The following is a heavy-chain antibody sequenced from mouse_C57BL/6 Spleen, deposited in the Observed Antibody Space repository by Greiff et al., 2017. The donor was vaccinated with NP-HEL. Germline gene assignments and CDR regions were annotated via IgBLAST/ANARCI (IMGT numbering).Heavy chain of an antibody. CDR1: GYTFTSYW. D-gene: IGHD2-4*01. J-gene: IGHJ3*01. V-gene: IGHV1-55*01. CDR3: AREGDDYDDGGGFAY. Sequence: VQLQQPGAELVKPGASVKMSCKASGYTFTSYWITWVKQRPGQGLEWIGDIYPGCGSTNYNEKFKSKATLTVDTSSSTAYMQLSSLTSEDSAVYYCAREGDDYDDGGGFAYWGQGTLVTVSA. CDR2: IYPGCGST.